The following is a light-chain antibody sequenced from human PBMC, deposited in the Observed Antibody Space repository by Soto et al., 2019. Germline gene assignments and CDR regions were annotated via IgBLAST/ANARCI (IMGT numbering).Light chain of an antibody. CDR3: QQYGSSPTWT. J-gene: IGKJ1*01. CDR1: QSVSINY. V-gene: IGKV3-20*01. Sequence: ESVLTQSPGTLALSPWERATLSCMASQSVSINYLAWYQQKPGQAPRLLIYGASTRATGIPDRFSGSGSGTDFTLTISRLEPEASAVYYCQQYGSSPTWTFGQGTKVDIK. CDR2: GAS.